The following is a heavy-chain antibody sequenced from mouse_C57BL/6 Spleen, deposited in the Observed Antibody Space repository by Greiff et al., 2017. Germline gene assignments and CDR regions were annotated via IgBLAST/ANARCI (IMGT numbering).Heavy chain of an antibody. J-gene: IGHJ2*01. CDR3: ARVTDY. Sequence: VQLQQSGPELVKPGASVKISCKASGYAFSSSWMNWVKQRPGKGLEWIGRIYPGDGDTKYNGKFKGKATLTADKSSSTAYMQLSSLTSEDSAVYFCARVTDYWGQGTTLTVSS. CDR1: GYAFSSSW. V-gene: IGHV1-82*01. CDR2: IYPGDGDT. D-gene: IGHD2-1*01.